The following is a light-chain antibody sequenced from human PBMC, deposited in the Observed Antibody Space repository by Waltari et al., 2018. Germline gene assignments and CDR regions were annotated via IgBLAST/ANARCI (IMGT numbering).Light chain of an antibody. CDR1: QSVSSY. Sequence: EIVLTQSPATLSLSPGERATLPCRARQSVSSYLAWYQQKPGQAPRLLIYDASNRATGIPARFSGSGSGTDVTLTISSLEPEDFAVYYCQQRSNWWTFGQGTKVEIK. CDR3: QQRSNWWT. CDR2: DAS. J-gene: IGKJ1*01. V-gene: IGKV3-11*01.